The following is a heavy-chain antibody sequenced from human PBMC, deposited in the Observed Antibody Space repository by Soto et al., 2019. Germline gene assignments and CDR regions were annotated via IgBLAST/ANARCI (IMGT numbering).Heavy chain of an antibody. Sequence: RSQTLSLTFAISGDSVSTNSVAWNWVRQSPSRGLEWLGRTYYRSKWHYDYAPSVRSRITINPDTSKNHFSLQLNSVSPEDAAVYYCARTLRGRGVKYFDDWGQGTLVTVSS. V-gene: IGHV6-1*01. J-gene: IGHJ4*02. CDR2: TYYRSKWHY. CDR3: ARTLRGRGVKYFDD. CDR1: GDSVSTNSVA. D-gene: IGHD3-10*01.